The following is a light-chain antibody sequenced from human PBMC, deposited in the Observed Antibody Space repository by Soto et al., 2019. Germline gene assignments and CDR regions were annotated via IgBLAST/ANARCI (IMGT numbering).Light chain of an antibody. V-gene: IGLV2-23*01. CDR3: CSYAGNSTWV. CDR1: SRDIGTYTL. J-gene: IGLJ1*01. Sequence: QSALTQPASVSGSPGQSITISCTGTSRDIGTYTLVSWYQQYPGKAPKLIIYEGSKRPSGVSNRFSASKTGRTASLTISGLQAEDEADYYCCSYAGNSTWVFGTGTKVTVL. CDR2: EGS.